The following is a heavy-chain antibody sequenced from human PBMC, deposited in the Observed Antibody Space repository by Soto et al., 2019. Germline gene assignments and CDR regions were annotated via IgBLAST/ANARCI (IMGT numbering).Heavy chain of an antibody. V-gene: IGHV4-34*01. D-gene: IGHD2-2*01. CDR1: GGSFIGYY. CDR3: ARGHIVVVPAARGGPRKNYYGMDV. J-gene: IGHJ6*02. CDR2: INHSGST. Sequence: SETLSLTCAVYGGSFIGYYCIFIRHPPFKWLEWVVEINHSGSTNYNPSLKSRVTISVDTSKNQFSLKLSSVTAADTAVYYCARGHIVVVPAARGGPRKNYYGMDVWGQGTTVTVSS.